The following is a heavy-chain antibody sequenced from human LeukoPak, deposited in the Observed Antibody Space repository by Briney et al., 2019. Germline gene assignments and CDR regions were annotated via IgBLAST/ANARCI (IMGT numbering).Heavy chain of an antibody. Sequence: ASVTVSCKASGYTFTAYFMHWVRQAPGQGFEWMGWINPNSGGTNYSQKFQGRVSMTRDTSISTAYMELSRLRSDDTAVYFCARDSGYMTANFDIWGQGTMVTVSS. CDR3: ARDSGYMTANFDI. CDR1: GYTFTAYF. J-gene: IGHJ3*02. D-gene: IGHD3-9*01. CDR2: INPNSGGT. V-gene: IGHV1-2*02.